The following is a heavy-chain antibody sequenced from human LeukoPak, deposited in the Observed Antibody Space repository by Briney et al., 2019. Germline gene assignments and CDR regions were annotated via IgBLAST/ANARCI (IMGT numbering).Heavy chain of an antibody. D-gene: IGHD2-2*01. V-gene: IGHV3-23*01. CDR2: ISVSGIST. CDR1: GFTFSSYA. Sequence: PGGSLRLSCAASGFTFSSYAMSWVRQAPGKGLEWVSTISVSGISTWYADSVKGRFTISRDNSKNSLYLQMTSLGAGDTAIYYCAKVFDCSSSGCVKGDFDCWGQGTLVTVSS. J-gene: IGHJ4*02. CDR3: AKVFDCSSSGCVKGDFDC.